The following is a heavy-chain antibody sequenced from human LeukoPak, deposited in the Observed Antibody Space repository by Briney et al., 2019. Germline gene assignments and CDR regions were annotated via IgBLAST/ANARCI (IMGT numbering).Heavy chain of an antibody. D-gene: IGHD4-17*01. CDR1: GGTFSSYA. J-gene: IGHJ4*02. V-gene: IGHV1-69*04. Sequence: SVKVSCKASGGTFSSYAISWVRQAPGQGLEWVGRIIPIFGIANYAQKFQGRVTITADKSTSTAYMELSSLRSEDTAVYYCARAPLHGDHLPRWGQGTLVTVSS. CDR3: ARAPLHGDHLPR. CDR2: IIPIFGIA.